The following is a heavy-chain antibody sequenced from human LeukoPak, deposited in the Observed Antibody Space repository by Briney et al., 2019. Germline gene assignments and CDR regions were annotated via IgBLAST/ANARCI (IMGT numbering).Heavy chain of an antibody. V-gene: IGHV1-2*04. CDR1: GYTFTGYY. J-gene: IGHJ4*02. D-gene: IGHD5-18*01. Sequence: ASVKVSCKASGYTFTGYYMHWVRQAPGQGLKWMGWINPNSGGTNYAQKFQGWVTMTRDTSISTAYMELSRLRSDDTAVYYCAREFSPGYGRYYFDYWGQGTLVTVSS. CDR3: AREFSPGYGRYYFDY. CDR2: INPNSGGT.